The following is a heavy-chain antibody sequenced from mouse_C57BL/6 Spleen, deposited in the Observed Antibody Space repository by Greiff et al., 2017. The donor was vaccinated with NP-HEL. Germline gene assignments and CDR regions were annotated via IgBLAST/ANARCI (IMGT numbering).Heavy chain of an antibody. CDR1: GYAFSSAW. CDR3: ARYDPLDCFAD. CDR2: IYPGDGDT. Sequence: VQLQQSGPELVKPGASVKISCKASGYAFSSAWMNWVKQRPGQGLEWIGRIYPGDGDTKYNGKFKGKATLTADKSSSTAYLQLSSLPSEDSAVDFCARYDPLDCFADWGKGTLVTVSA. D-gene: IGHD2-3*01. J-gene: IGHJ3*01. V-gene: IGHV1-82*01.